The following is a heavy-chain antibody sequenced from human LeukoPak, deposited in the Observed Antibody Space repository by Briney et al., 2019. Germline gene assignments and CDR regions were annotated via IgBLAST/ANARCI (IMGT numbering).Heavy chain of an antibody. CDR3: ASGTVTAGRFAAFDI. CDR2: IDWDDDK. V-gene: IGHV2-70*11. CDR1: GFSLSTSGMC. D-gene: IGHD4-17*01. Sequence: SGPTLVNPTQTLTLTCTFSGFSLSTSGMCVSWIRQPPGKALEWLARIDWDDDKYYSTSLKTRLTISKDTSKNQVVLTMTNMDPVDTATYYCASGTVTAGRFAAFDIWGQGTMVTVSS. J-gene: IGHJ3*02.